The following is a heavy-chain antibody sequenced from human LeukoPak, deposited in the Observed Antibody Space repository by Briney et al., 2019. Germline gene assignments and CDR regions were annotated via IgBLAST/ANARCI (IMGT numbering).Heavy chain of an antibody. V-gene: IGHV3-33*01. CDR2: IWYDGSNK. CDR3: ARASEYYYGSGSYTWFDP. CDR1: GFTFSSYG. Sequence: GGSLRLSCAASGFTFSSYGMHWVRRAPGKGLEWVAVIWYDGSNKYYADSVKGRFTISRDNSKNTLYLQMNSLRAEDTAVYYCARASEYYYGSGSYTWFDPWGQGTLVTVSS. D-gene: IGHD3-10*01. J-gene: IGHJ5*02.